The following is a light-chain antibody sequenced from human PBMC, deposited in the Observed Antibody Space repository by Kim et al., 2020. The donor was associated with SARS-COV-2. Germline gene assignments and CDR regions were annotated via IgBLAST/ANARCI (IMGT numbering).Light chain of an antibody. CDR1: QSVGSY. J-gene: IGKJ2*01. CDR2: DAS. CDR3: QQRSDWPPKYT. V-gene: IGKV3-11*01. Sequence: EILLTQSPAPLSLSPGERATLSCRASQSVGSYLGWYQQKGDQAPRLLIYDASSRATGIPARFSGSGSGTDFTLTISSLEPEDFAVYYCQQRSDWPPKYTFGQGTKLEI.